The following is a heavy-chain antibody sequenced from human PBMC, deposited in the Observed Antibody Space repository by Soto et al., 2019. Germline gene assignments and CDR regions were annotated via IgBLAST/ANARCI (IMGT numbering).Heavy chain of an antibody. D-gene: IGHD3-10*01. CDR2: ISWNGGDI. J-gene: IGHJ4*02. V-gene: IGHV3-9*01. CDR3: AEGGYYILLGGPMDS. CDR1: GFTFDEYA. Sequence: EVQVVESGGGLVQPGRSLRLSCAASGFTFDEYAMYWVRQAPGKGLEWVSGISWNGGDIEYGDSVKGRFTISRDNAKNYLYLQMNSLRAEDTALYCCAEGGYYILLGGPMDSWGQGTLFTVSS.